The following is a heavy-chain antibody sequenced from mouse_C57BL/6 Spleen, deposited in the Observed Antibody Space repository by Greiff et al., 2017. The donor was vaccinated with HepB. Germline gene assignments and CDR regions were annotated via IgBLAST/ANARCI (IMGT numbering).Heavy chain of an antibody. CDR3: ARRSGDLNRDY. CDR2: IDPSDSYT. V-gene: IGHV1-69*01. CDR1: GYTFTSYW. D-gene: IGHD1-3*01. Sequence: QVQLQQPGAELVMPGASVKLSCKASGYTFTSYWMHWVKQRPGQGLEWIGEIDPSDSYTNYNQKFTGKSTLTVDKSSSTAYMQLSSLTSEDSAVYYCARRSGDLNRDYRGQGTTLTVS. J-gene: IGHJ2*01.